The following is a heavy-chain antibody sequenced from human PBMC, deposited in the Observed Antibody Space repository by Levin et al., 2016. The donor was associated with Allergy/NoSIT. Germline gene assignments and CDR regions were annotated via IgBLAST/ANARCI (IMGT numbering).Heavy chain of an antibody. V-gene: IGHV4-59*02. CDR3: ARGRGTQLDDAFDI. CDR2: VHDSGTT. Sequence: GSLRLSCSVSGGSVSRYYWRWIRQSPGKGLEWIGYVHDSGTTNYNPSLKSRVTMSLDRSKNQVSLKLRSVTAADTAVYYCARGRGTQLDDAFDIWGQGTMVTVSS. CDR1: GGSVSRYY. D-gene: IGHD6-13*01. J-gene: IGHJ3*02.